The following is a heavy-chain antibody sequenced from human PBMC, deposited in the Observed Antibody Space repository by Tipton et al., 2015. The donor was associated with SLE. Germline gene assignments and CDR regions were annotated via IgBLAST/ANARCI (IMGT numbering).Heavy chain of an antibody. CDR2: IYYSGST. CDR3: ARSAGYGSNWAHFDY. J-gene: IGHJ4*02. CDR1: GGSISSHY. V-gene: IGHV4-59*11. Sequence: TLSLTCTVSGGSISSHYWSWIRQPPGKGLEWIGYIYYSGSTNYNPSLKSRVTITVETSKNQFSLKLSSVTAADTAVYYCARSAGYGSNWAHFDYWGQGTLVTASS. D-gene: IGHD6-13*01.